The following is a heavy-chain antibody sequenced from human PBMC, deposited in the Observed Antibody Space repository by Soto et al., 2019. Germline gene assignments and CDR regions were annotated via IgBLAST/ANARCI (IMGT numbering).Heavy chain of an antibody. V-gene: IGHV5-51*01. D-gene: IGHD5-12*01. CDR1: GYSFITYW. Sequence: PXESLKISCKGSGYSFITYWIAWVRRKPGKGLEWMGIIDPADSETKYSPSFQGQVTISADKSINTAYLQWSSLKASDTAKYYCARLGQGGYVQGMDVWGQGTTVTVSS. J-gene: IGHJ6*02. CDR3: ARLGQGGYVQGMDV. CDR2: IDPADSET.